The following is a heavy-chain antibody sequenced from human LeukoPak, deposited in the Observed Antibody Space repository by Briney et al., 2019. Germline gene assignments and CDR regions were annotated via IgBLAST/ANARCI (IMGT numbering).Heavy chain of an antibody. J-gene: IGHJ4*02. V-gene: IGHV3-11*05. CDR1: GFSFSDYS. CDR3: TRERRGSYYAFES. CDR2: VMSGRGST. D-gene: IGHD3-16*01. Sequence: PGGSLRLSCAASGFSFSDYSISWIRQSPGKGPEWISYVMSGRGSTNYADSVKGRFTISRDNAKNSVALQLDGLRADDTAVYFCTRERRGSYYAFESGGEGTLVTVSS.